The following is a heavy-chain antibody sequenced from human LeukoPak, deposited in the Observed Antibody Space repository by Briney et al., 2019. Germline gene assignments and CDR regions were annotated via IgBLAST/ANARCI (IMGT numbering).Heavy chain of an antibody. J-gene: IGHJ4*02. Sequence: GGSRRLSCAASGFTFSSYAMSWVRQAPGKGLEWVSAISGSGGSTYYADSVKGRFTISRDNSKNTLYLQMNSLRAEDTAVYYCAKAVLLWFGELRYYFDYWGQGTLVTVSS. D-gene: IGHD3-10*01. CDR2: ISGSGGST. CDR1: GFTFSSYA. V-gene: IGHV3-23*01. CDR3: AKAVLLWFGELRYYFDY.